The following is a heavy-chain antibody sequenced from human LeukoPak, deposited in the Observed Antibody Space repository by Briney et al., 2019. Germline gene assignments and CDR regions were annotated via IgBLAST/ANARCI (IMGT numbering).Heavy chain of an antibody. CDR3: ARESLGPPYYFDF. CDR2: IYTSGRT. V-gene: IGHV4-61*02. J-gene: IGHJ4*02. D-gene: IGHD1-26*01. Sequence: SQTLSLTCTVSGGSLSSGTFYWGWIRQPAGTGLEWIGRIYTSGRTNCTPSLKSRVTISVDTSKNQFSLKLNSVTAADTAVYYCARESLGPPYYFDFWGQGTLVTVSS. CDR1: GGSLSSGTFY.